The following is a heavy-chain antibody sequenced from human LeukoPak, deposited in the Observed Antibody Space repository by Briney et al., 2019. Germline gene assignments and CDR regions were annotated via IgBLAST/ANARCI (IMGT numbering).Heavy chain of an antibody. Sequence: SETLSLTCAVYGGSFSGYYWSLIRQPPGKGLEWIGEINHSGSTNYNPSLKSRVTISVDTSKNQFSLKLSSVTAADTAVYYCARASITGKPRAAFDIWGQGTMVTVSS. D-gene: IGHD1-20*01. CDR2: INHSGST. J-gene: IGHJ3*02. CDR1: GGSFSGYY. CDR3: ARASITGKPRAAFDI. V-gene: IGHV4-34*01.